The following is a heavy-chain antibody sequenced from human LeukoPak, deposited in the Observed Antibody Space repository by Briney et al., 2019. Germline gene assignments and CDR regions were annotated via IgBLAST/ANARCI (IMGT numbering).Heavy chain of an antibody. CDR2: ISVYNGNT. J-gene: IGHJ4*02. CDR3: ARGKGNYGDPASFDY. D-gene: IGHD4-17*01. Sequence: AASVKVSCKASGYTFTGYYMHWVRQAPGQGLEWMGWISVYNGNTNYAQKLQGRVTMTTDTSTSTVYMEVRSLRSDDTAVYYCARGKGNYGDPASFDYWGQGTLVTVSS. V-gene: IGHV1-18*04. CDR1: GYTFTGYY.